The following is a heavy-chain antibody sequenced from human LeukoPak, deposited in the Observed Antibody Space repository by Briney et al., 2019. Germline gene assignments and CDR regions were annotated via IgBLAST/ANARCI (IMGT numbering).Heavy chain of an antibody. CDR1: GGSVSNYC. CDR2: IYAGGST. Sequence: PSETLSLTCTVSGGSVSNYCWSWIRQPAGKGLEWIGRIYAGGSTNYNPSLKSRVTMSVDTSKNQFSLKLTSVTAADTAVYFCARHYGYSSVWFAYWGQGTLVTVSS. J-gene: IGHJ5*01. V-gene: IGHV4-4*07. CDR3: ARHYGYSSVWFAY. D-gene: IGHD6-19*01.